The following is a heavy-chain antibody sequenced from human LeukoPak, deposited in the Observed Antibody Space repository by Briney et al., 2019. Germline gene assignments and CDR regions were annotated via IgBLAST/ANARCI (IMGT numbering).Heavy chain of an antibody. CDR3: ARIRVAAAGTLRYYFDY. Sequence: RASGPALVNPTQTLTLTCTFSGFSLRTSGMCVSWIRQPPGKALEWLARIDWDDDKYYSTSLKTRLTISKDTSKNQVVLTMTNMDPVDTATYYCARIRVAAAGTLRYYFDYWGQGTLVTVSS. CDR1: GFSLRTSGMC. CDR2: IDWDDDK. D-gene: IGHD6-13*01. J-gene: IGHJ4*02. V-gene: IGHV2-70*11.